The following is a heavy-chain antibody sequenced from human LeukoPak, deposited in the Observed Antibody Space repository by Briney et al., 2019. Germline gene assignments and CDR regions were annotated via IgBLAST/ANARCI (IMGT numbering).Heavy chain of an antibody. CDR3: AKGLVVVVAATFDY. V-gene: IGHV3-23*01. CDR1: GFTFSSYA. D-gene: IGHD2-15*01. J-gene: IGHJ4*02. CDR2: ISGSGGST. Sequence: GGSLRLSCAASGFTFSSYAMSWVRQAPGKGLEWVSAISGSGGSTYYADSVKGRFTISRDNSKNTLYLQMNSLRAEDTAVYYRAKGLVVVVAATFDYWGQGTLVTVSS.